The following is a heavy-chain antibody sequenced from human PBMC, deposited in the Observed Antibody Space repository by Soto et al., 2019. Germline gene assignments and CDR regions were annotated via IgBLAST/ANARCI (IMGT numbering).Heavy chain of an antibody. Sequence: QVQLVESGGGVVQPGRSLRLSCAASGFTFSSYGMHWVRQAPGKGLEWVAVIWYDGSNKYYADSVKGRFTISRDNSKNTLYLQMNSLRAEDTAVYYCARSYSGSYFSAFDYWGQGTLVTVSS. CDR3: ARSYSGSYFSAFDY. CDR2: IWYDGSNK. V-gene: IGHV3-33*01. J-gene: IGHJ4*02. CDR1: GFTFSSYG. D-gene: IGHD1-26*01.